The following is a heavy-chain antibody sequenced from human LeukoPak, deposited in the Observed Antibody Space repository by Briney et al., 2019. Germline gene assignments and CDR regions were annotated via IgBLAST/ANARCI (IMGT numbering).Heavy chain of an antibody. CDR1: GGSFSSYY. J-gene: IGHJ4*02. V-gene: IGHV4-34*01. CDR2: INHSGST. D-gene: IGHD6-13*01. Sequence: SETLSLTCAVFGGSFSSYYWNWIRQPPGKGLEWIGEINHSGSTNYNPSLKSRVTISVDTSKNQFSLKLSSVTAADTAVYYCARRGILGLYYWGQRTLVTVSS. CDR3: ARRGILGLYY.